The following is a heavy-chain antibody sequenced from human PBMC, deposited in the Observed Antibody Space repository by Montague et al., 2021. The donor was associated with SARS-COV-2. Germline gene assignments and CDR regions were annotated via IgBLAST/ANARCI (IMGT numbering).Heavy chain of an antibody. Sequence: SETLSLTCTVSGGSIDGNHWTWVRQSPGKGLEWIGQIGSTDYNPSLASRISTSVDPSKSQFSLNLAFVTAADSAINCCAMLYGGGGGRGYWGQGTLVTVSS. V-gene: IGHV4-59*01. CDR1: GGSIDGNH. D-gene: IGHD4-23*01. J-gene: IGHJ4*02. CDR2: IGST. CDR3: AMLYGGGGGRGY.